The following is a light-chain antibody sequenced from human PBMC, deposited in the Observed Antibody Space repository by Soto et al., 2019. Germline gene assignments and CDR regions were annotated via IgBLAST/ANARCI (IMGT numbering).Light chain of an antibody. J-gene: IGLJ3*02. CDR1: SSDVGGYNY. V-gene: IGLV2-11*01. CDR2: DVS. Sequence: QSPLTQPRSVSGSPGQSVTISCTGTSSDVGGYNYVSWYQQHPGKAPKLMIYDVSKRPSGVPDRFSGSKSGNTASLTISGLQAEDEADYYCCSYAGNFFWVFGGGTKLTVL. CDR3: CSYAGNFFWV.